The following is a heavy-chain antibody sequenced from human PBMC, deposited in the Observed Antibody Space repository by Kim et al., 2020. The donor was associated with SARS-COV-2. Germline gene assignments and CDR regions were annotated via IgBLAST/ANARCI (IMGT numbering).Heavy chain of an antibody. CDR2: INHSGST. J-gene: IGHJ4*02. Sequence: SETLSLTCAVYGGSFSGYYWSWIRQPPGKGLEWIGEINHSGSTNYNPSLKSRVTISVDTSKNQFSLKLSSVTAADTAVYYCARGLVTMVRGVRFDYWGQGTLVTVSS. V-gene: IGHV4-34*01. D-gene: IGHD3-10*01. CDR3: ARGLVTMVRGVRFDY. CDR1: GGSFSGYY.